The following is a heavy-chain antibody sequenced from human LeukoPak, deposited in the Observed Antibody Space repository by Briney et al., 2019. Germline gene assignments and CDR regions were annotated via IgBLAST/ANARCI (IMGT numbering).Heavy chain of an antibody. D-gene: IGHD6-13*01. CDR2: IYHSGST. V-gene: IGHV4-30-2*01. Sequence: KASETLSLTCTVSGGSISSGGYSWSWIRQPPGKGLEWIGYIYHSGSTYYNPSLKSRVTISVDRSKNQFSLKLSSVTAADTAVYYCARDRAAAGSPFIRYGMDVWGQGTTVTVSS. CDR1: GGSISSGGYS. J-gene: IGHJ6*02. CDR3: ARDRAAAGSPFIRYGMDV.